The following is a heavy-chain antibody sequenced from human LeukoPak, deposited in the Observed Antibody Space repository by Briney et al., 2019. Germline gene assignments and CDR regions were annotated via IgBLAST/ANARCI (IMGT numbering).Heavy chain of an antibody. CDR3: ARGGLRGPFDY. Sequence: SVKVSCKASGGTFSRYAISWVRQAPGQGLEWMGRIIPIFGTANYAQKFQGRVTITTDESTSTAYMELSSLRSEDTAVYYCARGGLRGPFDYWGQGTLVTVSS. J-gene: IGHJ4*02. CDR1: GGTFSRYA. CDR2: IIPIFGTA. V-gene: IGHV1-69*05. D-gene: IGHD4-17*01.